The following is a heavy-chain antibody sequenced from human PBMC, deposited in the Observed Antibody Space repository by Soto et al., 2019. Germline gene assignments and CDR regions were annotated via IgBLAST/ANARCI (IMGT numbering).Heavy chain of an antibody. CDR1: GFSISSGYY. CDR2: IYHSGST. V-gene: IGHV4-38-2*01. J-gene: IGHJ4*02. Sequence: PSETLSLTCGVSGFSISSGYYWGWLRQPPGKGLEWIGTIYHSGSTFYNPSLKSRVTISVDTSKNQFSLKLTSVTAADTAVYYCARVLSDCSSSSCYKGIFDYWGQGTLVTVSS. CDR3: ARVLSDCSSSSCYKGIFDY. D-gene: IGHD2-2*02.